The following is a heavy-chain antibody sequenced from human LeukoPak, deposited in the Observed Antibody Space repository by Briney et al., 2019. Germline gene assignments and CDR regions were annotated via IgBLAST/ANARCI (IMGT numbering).Heavy chain of an antibody. J-gene: IGHJ6*03. Sequence: ASVKVSCKASGYTFTSYDINWVRQATGQGLEWMGWMNPNSGNTGYAQKFQGRVTMTRNTSISTAYMELSSLRSEDTAVYYCARERWDGSGSYSPYYYMDVWGKGTTVTISS. V-gene: IGHV1-8*01. CDR1: GYTFTSYD. D-gene: IGHD3-10*01. CDR3: ARERWDGSGSYSPYYYMDV. CDR2: MNPNSGNT.